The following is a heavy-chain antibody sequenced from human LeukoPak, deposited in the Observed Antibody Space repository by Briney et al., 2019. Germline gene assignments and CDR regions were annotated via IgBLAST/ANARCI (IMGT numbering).Heavy chain of an antibody. CDR1: GFTFSSYA. V-gene: IGHV3-30-3*01. CDR3: ARVYGYSLGY. D-gene: IGHD4-11*01. Sequence: GRSLRLSCAASGFTFSSYAMHWVRQAPGKGLEWVAVISYDGSNKYYADSVKGRFTISRDNSKNTLYLQMNSLRAEDTAVYYCARVYGYSLGYWGQGTLVTVSS. J-gene: IGHJ4*02. CDR2: ISYDGSNK.